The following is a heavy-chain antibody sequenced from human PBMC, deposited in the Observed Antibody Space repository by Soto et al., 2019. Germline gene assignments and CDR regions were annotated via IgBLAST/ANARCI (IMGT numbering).Heavy chain of an antibody. CDR2: IIPIFGTA. D-gene: IGHD2-15*01. V-gene: IGHV1-69*01. Sequence: QVQLVQSGAEVKKPGSSVKVSCKASGGTFSSYAISWVRQAPGQGLEWMGGIIPIFGTANYAQKFQGRVTITAAESTSTAYMELSSLRSEDTAVYYCARGTAIVVVVAATEGDPYYYYGMDVWGQGTTVTVSS. J-gene: IGHJ6*02. CDR1: GGTFSSYA. CDR3: ARGTAIVVVVAATEGDPYYYYGMDV.